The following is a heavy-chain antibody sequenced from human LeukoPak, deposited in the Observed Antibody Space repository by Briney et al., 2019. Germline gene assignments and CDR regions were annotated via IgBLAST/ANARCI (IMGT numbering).Heavy chain of an antibody. CDR3: ARGTYYYDSSGLGN. V-gene: IGHV3-11*01. Sequence: GGSLRLSCAASGFTFSDYYMSWIRQAPGKGLEWVSYISSSGSTIYYADSVKGRFTISRDNAKNSLYLQMNSLGAEDTAVYYCARGTYYYDSSGLGNWGRGTLVTVSS. D-gene: IGHD3-22*01. CDR1: GFTFSDYY. J-gene: IGHJ4*02. CDR2: ISSSGSTI.